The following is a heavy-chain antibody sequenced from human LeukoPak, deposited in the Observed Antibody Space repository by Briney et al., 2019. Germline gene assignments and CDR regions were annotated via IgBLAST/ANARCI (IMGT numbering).Heavy chain of an antibody. CDR1: GFTFSSEA. J-gene: IGHJ4*02. CDR2: ISPAGGTT. Sequence: GGSLRLSCAVSGFTFSSEAMGWVRQLPGGGLEWVSTISPAGGTTYYAESMKGRFTISRDNSKSTLYLQMNSLRAEDTAVYYCAKDQGYDSSGYVDYWGQGTLVTVSS. D-gene: IGHD3-22*01. V-gene: IGHV3-23*01. CDR3: AKDQGYDSSGYVDY.